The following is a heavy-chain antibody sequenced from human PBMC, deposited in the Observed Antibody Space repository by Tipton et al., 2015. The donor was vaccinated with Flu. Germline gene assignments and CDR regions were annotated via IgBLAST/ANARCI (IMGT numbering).Heavy chain of an antibody. J-gene: IGHJ4*01. CDR1: GFTFSNHA. Sequence: AASGFTFSNHAMYWVRQAPGKGLDLVAVIWYDGSNEKYGDSVKGRFTVSRDNSKNALYLQMNNLRAEDSALYYCARDVDFSSGYVDHWGQGTLVTVSS. V-gene: IGHV3-33*01. D-gene: IGHD6-19*01. CDR2: IWYDGSNE. CDR3: ARDVDFSSGYVDH.